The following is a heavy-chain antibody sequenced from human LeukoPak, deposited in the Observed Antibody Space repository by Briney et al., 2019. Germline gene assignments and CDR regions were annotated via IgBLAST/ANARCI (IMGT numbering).Heavy chain of an antibody. CDR2: INPHSGGT. CDR1: GYTFTDYY. Sequence: ASVKVSCKASGYTFTDYYIQWVRQAPGQRLEWVGWINPHSGGTNYAQKFQGRVTMTRDTSISTAYMELSRLRSDDTAMYYCVREIRAISVTTDWGPGTLVTVSS. D-gene: IGHD4-17*01. CDR3: VREIRAISVTTD. J-gene: IGHJ4*02. V-gene: IGHV1-2*02.